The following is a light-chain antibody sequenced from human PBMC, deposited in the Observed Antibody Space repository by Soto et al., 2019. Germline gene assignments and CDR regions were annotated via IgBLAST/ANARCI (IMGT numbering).Light chain of an antibody. CDR1: QSISSY. V-gene: IGKV1-39*01. CDR3: QQSYSTPFT. Sequence: DIQMTQSPSSLSASVGDRAPITCRASQSISSYLNWYQQKPGKAPKIMIYAASSLQSGVPSRVSGSGSGTDFTLTISSLKPEDFETYYCQQSYSTPFTFGPGTKVDIK. CDR2: AAS. J-gene: IGKJ3*01.